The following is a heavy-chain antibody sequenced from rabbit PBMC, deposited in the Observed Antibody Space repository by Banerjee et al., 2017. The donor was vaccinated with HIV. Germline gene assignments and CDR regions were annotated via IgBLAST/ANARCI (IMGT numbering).Heavy chain of an antibody. CDR3: ARTYPSNSVYPYFKL. Sequence: EESGGDLVKPEGSLTLTCTASGFSFSSSYWICWVRQAPGKGLEWIACIDVGSGGSTYYASWAKGRFTISKTSSTTVTLQMTSLTAADTATYFCARTYPSNSVYPYFKLWGPGTLVTVS. CDR1: GFSFSSSYW. CDR2: IDVGSGGST. J-gene: IGHJ4*01. D-gene: IGHD1-1*01. V-gene: IGHV1S45*01.